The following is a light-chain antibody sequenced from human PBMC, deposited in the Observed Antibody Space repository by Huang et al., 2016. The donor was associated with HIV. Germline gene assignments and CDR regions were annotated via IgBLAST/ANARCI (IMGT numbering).Light chain of an antibody. V-gene: IGKV3-11*01. CDR3: QQRSTWPQA. CDR1: QSVSSY. CDR2: DAS. J-gene: IGKJ1*01. Sequence: EIVLTQSPATLSLSPGERATLSCRASQSVSSYLAWYQQKPGQAPRLLIYDASNRATGIPGRFSGSGSGTDFTLTISSLEPEDFAVYYCQQRSTWPQAFGQGTKVEIK.